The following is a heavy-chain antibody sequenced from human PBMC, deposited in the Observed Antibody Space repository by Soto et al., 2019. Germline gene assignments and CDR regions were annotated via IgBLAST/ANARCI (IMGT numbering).Heavy chain of an antibody. CDR2: INPNSGGT. V-gene: IGHV1-2*04. J-gene: IGHJ6*02. D-gene: IGHD2-2*02. CDR1: GYTFTGYY. Sequence: VSVKVSCKASGYTFTGYYMHWVRQAPGQGLEWMGWINPNSGGTNYAQKFQGWVTMTRDTSISTAYMELSRLRSDDTAVYYCARSGIVPAAISELDYYYYGMDVWGQGTTVTVSS. CDR3: ARSGIVPAAISELDYYYYGMDV.